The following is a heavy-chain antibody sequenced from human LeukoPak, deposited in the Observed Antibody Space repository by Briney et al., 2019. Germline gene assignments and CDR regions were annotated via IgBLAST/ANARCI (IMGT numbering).Heavy chain of an antibody. J-gene: IGHJ6*03. Sequence: SVKVSCKASGGTFSSYAISWVRQAPGQGLEWMGGIIPIFGTANYAQKFQGRVTITADKSTSTAYMELSSLRSEDTAVYYCARDATVRGPYGGHHFYSYMDVWGKGTTVTISS. V-gene: IGHV1-69*06. CDR2: IIPIFGTA. D-gene: IGHD3-10*01. CDR3: ARDATVRGPYGGHHFYSYMDV. CDR1: GGTFSSYA.